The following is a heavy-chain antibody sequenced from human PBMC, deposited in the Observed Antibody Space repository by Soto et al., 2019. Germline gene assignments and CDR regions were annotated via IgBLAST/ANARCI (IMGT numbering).Heavy chain of an antibody. V-gene: IGHV5-51*01. J-gene: IGHJ4*02. D-gene: IGHD3-10*01. CDR1: GYSFTSYW. CDR2: INPGDSET. CDR3: ASHLRQFGESIASPIDY. Sequence: GESLKISCKGSGYSFTSYWIAWVRQMPGKGLEWMAIINPGDSETKYSPSFQGQVTISADKSINTAYLQWSSLKASDTAMYYCASHLRQFGESIASPIDYWGQGPLVTVSP.